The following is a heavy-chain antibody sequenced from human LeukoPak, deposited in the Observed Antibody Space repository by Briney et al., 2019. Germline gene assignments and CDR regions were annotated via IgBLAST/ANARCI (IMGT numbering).Heavy chain of an antibody. V-gene: IGHV1-18*01. J-gene: IGHJ4*02. Sequence: ASVKVSCKASGGTFSSYAISWVRQAPGQGLEWVGWISTYNGDTNYAQKLQGRVTMTTDTSTSTAYMELRSLRSDDTAVYYCARDSTVIGEGGFDYWGQGTLVTVSS. CDR2: ISTYNGDT. D-gene: IGHD3-22*01. CDR1: GGTFSSYA. CDR3: ARDSTVIGEGGFDY.